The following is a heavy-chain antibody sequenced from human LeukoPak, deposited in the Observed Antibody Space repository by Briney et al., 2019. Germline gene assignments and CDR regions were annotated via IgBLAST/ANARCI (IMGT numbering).Heavy chain of an antibody. CDR1: GYTFTDYY. J-gene: IGHJ4*02. V-gene: IGHV1-2*06. D-gene: IGHD6-13*01. Sequence: GSVKVSCKASGYTFTDYYIHWVRQAPGQGLEWMGRINPKSGGTNYAQKFQGRVTMTRDTSISTAYMELSRLRSDDTAVFYCASIAAAGEPYFDYWGQGTLVTVSS. CDR3: ASIAAAGEPYFDY. CDR2: INPKSGGT.